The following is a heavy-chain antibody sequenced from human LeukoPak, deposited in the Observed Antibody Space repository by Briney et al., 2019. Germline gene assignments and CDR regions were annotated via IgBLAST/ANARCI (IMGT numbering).Heavy chain of an antibody. D-gene: IGHD5-18*01. J-gene: IGHJ4*02. Sequence: SETLSLTCTVSGGSFEHYFWSWIRQPPGKGLEFLGYVYYTGSTDYSPSLKSRLTISADTAKNQFSLNLRSVTAADTAVYFCASHRRSHGAEYWGQGTLVTVSS. CDR3: ASHRRSHGAEY. CDR2: VYYTGST. CDR1: GGSFEHYF. V-gene: IGHV4-59*08.